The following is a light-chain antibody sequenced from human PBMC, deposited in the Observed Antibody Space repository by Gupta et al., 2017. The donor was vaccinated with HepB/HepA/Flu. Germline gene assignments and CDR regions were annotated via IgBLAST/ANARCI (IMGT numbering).Light chain of an antibody. Sequence: DTQMTQSPSPLSASVGDRVTITCQASQDISNYLNWYQQKPGKAPKLLIYDASNLETGVPSRFSGSGSGTDFTFTISSLQPEDIATYYCQQYDNLLFTFGPGTKVDIK. V-gene: IGKV1-33*01. CDR1: QDISNY. J-gene: IGKJ3*01. CDR2: DAS. CDR3: QQYDNLLFT.